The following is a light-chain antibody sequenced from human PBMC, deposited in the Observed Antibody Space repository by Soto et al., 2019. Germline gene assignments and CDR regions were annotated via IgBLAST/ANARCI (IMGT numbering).Light chain of an antibody. Sequence: DIQLTQSPSFLSASVGGRVTITCRASQAISSHLAWYQQKPGKAPNLLIYGASTLQSGVPSRFSGSGSGTXFTLTXXSLXXXDXXXXXXXXXNXYPLTFGPGTTVDIK. V-gene: IGKV1-9*01. CDR1: QAISSH. CDR3: XXXNXYPLT. J-gene: IGKJ3*01. CDR2: GAS.